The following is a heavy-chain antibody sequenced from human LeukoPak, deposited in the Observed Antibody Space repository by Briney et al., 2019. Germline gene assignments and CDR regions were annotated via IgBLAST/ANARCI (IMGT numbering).Heavy chain of an antibody. D-gene: IGHD5-18*01. CDR3: ASSSGGYSYGYYYYYYMDV. J-gene: IGHJ6*03. V-gene: IGHV1-8*03. CDR1: GYTFTSYD. CDR2: MNPNSGNT. Sequence: ASVKVSCKASGYTFTSYDINWVRQATGQGLEWMGWMNPNSGNTGYAQKFQGRVTITRNTSISTAYMELSSLRSEDTAVYYCASSSGGYSYGYYYYYYMDVWGKGTTVTVSS.